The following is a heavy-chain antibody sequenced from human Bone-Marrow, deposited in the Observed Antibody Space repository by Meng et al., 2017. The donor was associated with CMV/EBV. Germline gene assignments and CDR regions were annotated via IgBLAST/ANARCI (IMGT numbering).Heavy chain of an antibody. CDR1: GFALSTSGVG. V-gene: IGHV2-5*02. CDR2: IYWDDDK. CDR3: AQNPIRDYFDY. Sequence: QNAWNESDLTLVPPPQTPTLTCSFSGFALSTSGVGVGWLRPPPGQAPEWLALIYWDDDKRYSTSLKSRRTITKDTSKYQVVLTMTNMAPMATATYSCAQNPIRDYFDYWGQGTLVTVSS. J-gene: IGHJ4*02.